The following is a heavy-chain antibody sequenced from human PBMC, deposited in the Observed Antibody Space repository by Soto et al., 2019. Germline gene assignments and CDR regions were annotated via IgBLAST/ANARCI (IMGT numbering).Heavy chain of an antibody. J-gene: IGHJ5*02. V-gene: IGHV4-30-4*01. CDR3: ARDSMVRGRATDT. CDR1: GGSITTGDYY. Sequence: QVQLQESGPGLVKSSETLSLTCTVSGGSITTGDYYWSWFRRPPGKGLEWIGYIFYSGTTYYSPSIKRRVTVSVDTSKNPFSLNLHSVTAADTAMYYCARDSMVRGRATDTWGQGTPVTVSS. CDR2: IFYSGTT. D-gene: IGHD3-10*01.